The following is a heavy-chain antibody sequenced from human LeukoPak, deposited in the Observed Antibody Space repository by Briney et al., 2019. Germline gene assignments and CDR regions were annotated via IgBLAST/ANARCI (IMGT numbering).Heavy chain of an antibody. J-gene: IGHJ4*02. CDR2: INPSGGST. CDR1: GYTFTSYN. V-gene: IGHV1-46*01. D-gene: IGHD3-10*01. CDR3: AGGELLGLFDY. Sequence: ASVKVSCKASGYTFTSYNMHWVRQAPGQGLEWMGIINPSGGSTSYAQKFQGRVTMTRDTSTSTVYMELSSLRSEDTAVYYCAGGELLGLFDYWGQGTLVTVSS.